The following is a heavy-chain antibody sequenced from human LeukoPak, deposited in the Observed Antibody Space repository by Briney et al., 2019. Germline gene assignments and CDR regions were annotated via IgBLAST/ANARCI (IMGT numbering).Heavy chain of an antibody. CDR3: ARANEDYYDSSGYSSWFDP. CDR2: IIPIFGTA. CDR1: VGTFSSYA. V-gene: IGHV1-69*05. D-gene: IGHD3-22*01. Sequence: SVKVSCKASVGTFSSYAISWVRQAPGQGLEGVGGIIPIFGTANYAQKCQGRVTITTDESTSTAYMELRSLRSEDTAVYYCARANEDYYDSSGYSSWFDPWGQGTLVTVSS. J-gene: IGHJ5*02.